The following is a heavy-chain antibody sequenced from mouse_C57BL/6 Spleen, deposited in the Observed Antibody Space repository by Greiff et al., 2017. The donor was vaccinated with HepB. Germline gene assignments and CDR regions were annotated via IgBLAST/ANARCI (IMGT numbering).Heavy chain of an antibody. CDR1: GFSLTSYG. Sequence: VKLMESGPGLVAPSQRLSITCTVSGFSLTSYGVDWVRQSPGKGLEWLGVIWGVGSTNYNSALKSRLSISKDNTKSQVFLKMNSLQTDDTAMYYCASEGGTGTWGFAYWGQGTLVTVSA. CDR2: IWGVGST. J-gene: IGHJ3*01. V-gene: IGHV2-6*01. CDR3: ASEGGTGTWGFAY. D-gene: IGHD4-1*01.